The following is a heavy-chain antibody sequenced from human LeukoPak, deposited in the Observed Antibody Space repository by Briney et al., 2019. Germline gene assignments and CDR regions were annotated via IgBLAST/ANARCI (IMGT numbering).Heavy chain of an antibody. Sequence: PSETPSLTCAVFGYSITSGFSWGWIRQPPGKGLEWIGTISHSGSTDYKSTLESRLTISMDTSKNQFSLRLTSVTAADTAVYYCAREGAVPGIDPWGQGTLVTVSS. J-gene: IGHJ5*02. CDR3: AREGAVPGIDP. CDR2: ISHSGST. CDR1: GYSITSGFS. D-gene: IGHD3-16*01. V-gene: IGHV4-38-2*02.